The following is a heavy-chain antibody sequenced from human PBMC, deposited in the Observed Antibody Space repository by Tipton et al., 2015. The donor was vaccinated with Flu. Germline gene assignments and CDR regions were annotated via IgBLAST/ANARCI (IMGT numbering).Heavy chain of an antibody. CDR1: GFTLSSYW. Sequence: VQLVQSGGGLVQPGGSLRLSCVASGFTLSSYWMSWVRQAPGKGLEWVANIKQDGSEKYYVDSVKGRFTVSTDNSKNTVYLQMNSLGPEDTAVYYCANKGGSNYLYGYFDSWDQGVLVTVSS. CDR3: ANKGGSNYLYGYFDS. V-gene: IGHV3-7*01. D-gene: IGHD3-10*01. J-gene: IGHJ4*02. CDR2: IKQDGSEK.